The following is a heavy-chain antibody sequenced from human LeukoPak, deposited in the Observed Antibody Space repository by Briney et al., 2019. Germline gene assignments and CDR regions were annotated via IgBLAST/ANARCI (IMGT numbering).Heavy chain of an antibody. J-gene: IGHJ3*02. D-gene: IGHD3-16*02. V-gene: IGHV4-59*01. CDR2: FYNSGRS. CDR3: AKAHTFGGVIVFDAFDI. CDR1: DDSISDYY. Sequence: SETLSLTCTVSDDSISDYYRGWIRQPPGKGLEWIGYFYNSGRSTYNPSLKSRVTISADTSKNHFSLKLNSVTTADTAVYYCAKAHTFGGVIVFDAFDIWGQGTMVTVSS.